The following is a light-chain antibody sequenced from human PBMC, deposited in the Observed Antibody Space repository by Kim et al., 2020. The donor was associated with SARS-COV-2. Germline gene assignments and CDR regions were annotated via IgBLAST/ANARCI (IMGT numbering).Light chain of an antibody. Sequence: SPGERATPSCRASQSIGSDLAWYQQKPGQAPRLLIYHASTRATGVPARFSGSGFGTEFSLSISSLRSEDFAVYHCQQYNNWPPITFGGGTKVDIK. CDR3: QQYNNWPPIT. CDR2: HAS. CDR1: QSIGSD. J-gene: IGKJ4*01. V-gene: IGKV3-15*01.